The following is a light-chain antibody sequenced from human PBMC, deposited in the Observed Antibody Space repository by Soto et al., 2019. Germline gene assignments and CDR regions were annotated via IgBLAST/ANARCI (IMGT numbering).Light chain of an antibody. Sequence: QSALTQPASVSGSPGQSITISCTGTSSDVGSYNLVSWYQQHPGKAPKLMIYEVSKRPSGVSNRFSGSKSGNTASLTISGLQAEDEADYNCCSYAGSSTWVFAGGTKLTVL. J-gene: IGLJ2*01. CDR2: EVS. V-gene: IGLV2-23*02. CDR3: CSYAGSSTWV. CDR1: SSDVGSYNL.